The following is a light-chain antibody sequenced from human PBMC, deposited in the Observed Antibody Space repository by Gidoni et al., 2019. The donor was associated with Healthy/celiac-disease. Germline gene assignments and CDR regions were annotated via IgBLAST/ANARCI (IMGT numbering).Light chain of an antibody. V-gene: IGLV2-14*01. CDR1: SSDVGGYNY. CDR3: SSYTSSSTYV. Sequence: QFALTHHAPGSGPPGQSITNSCTGTSSDVGGYNYVSWYQQHPGKAPQLMIYEVSNRPSGVSNRFSGSKSGNTASPPISGLQAEDEADYYCSSYTSSSTYVFGTGTKVTVL. J-gene: IGLJ1*01. CDR2: EVS.